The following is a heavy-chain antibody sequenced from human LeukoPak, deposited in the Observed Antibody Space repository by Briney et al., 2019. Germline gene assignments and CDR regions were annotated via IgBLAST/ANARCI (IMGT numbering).Heavy chain of an antibody. CDR3: AILQAYRVGASFDY. CDR1: GYTFTGYY. CDR2: INPNSGGT. J-gene: IGHJ4*02. Sequence: ASVKVSCKASGYTFTGYYMHWVRQAPGQGLEWMGWINPNSGGTNYAQKFQGRVTMTRDTSISTAYMELSRLRSDDTAVYYCAILQAYRVGASFDYWGQGTLVTVSS. V-gene: IGHV1-2*02. D-gene: IGHD1-26*01.